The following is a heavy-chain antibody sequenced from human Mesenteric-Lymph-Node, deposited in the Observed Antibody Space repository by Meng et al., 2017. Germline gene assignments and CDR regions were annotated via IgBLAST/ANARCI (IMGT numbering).Heavy chain of an antibody. J-gene: IGHJ3*02. CDR1: GLSFRDYE. V-gene: IGHV3-48*03. Sequence: GGSLRLSCAVSGLSFRDYEMNWVRQAPGKGLEWVSYISSSGSTIYYADSVKGRFTISRDNAKNSLYLQMNSLRAEDTAVYYCARKSSSWHLDAFDIWGQGTMVTVSS. D-gene: IGHD6-13*01. CDR3: ARKSSSWHLDAFDI. CDR2: ISSSGSTI.